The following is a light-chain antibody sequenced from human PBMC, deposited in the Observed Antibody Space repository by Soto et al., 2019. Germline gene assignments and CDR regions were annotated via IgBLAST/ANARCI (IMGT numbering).Light chain of an antibody. Sequence: DIQMTQSPSALSASVGDTVTVTCRASQRVSGWLAWYQQKPGEAPKLLIYDASALPRGVPSRSRARGSGTKFTLPLASLQPDDFATYYCQQYETFSGTFGPGTKVDIK. V-gene: IGKV1-5*01. CDR1: QRVSGW. J-gene: IGKJ1*01. CDR2: DAS. CDR3: QQYETFSGT.